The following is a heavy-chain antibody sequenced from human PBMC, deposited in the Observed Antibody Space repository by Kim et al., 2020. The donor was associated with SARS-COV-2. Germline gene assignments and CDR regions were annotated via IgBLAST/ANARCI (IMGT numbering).Heavy chain of an antibody. CDR2: IRSKANNYAT. Sequence: GGSLRLSCAASGFTFSGSVMHWVRQASGKGLEWVGLIRSKANNYATAYAASVKGRFTVSRDDSKNTAYLQMNGLKTEDTAVYYCTSRGGDSRDWGQGTLVTVSS. CDR1: GFTFSGSV. V-gene: IGHV3-73*01. D-gene: IGHD3-16*01. J-gene: IGHJ4*02. CDR3: TSRGGDSRD.